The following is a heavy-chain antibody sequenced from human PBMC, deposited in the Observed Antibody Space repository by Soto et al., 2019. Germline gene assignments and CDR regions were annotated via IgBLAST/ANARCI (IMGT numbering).Heavy chain of an antibody. V-gene: IGHV4-31*03. CDR3: ARNRRYPMTTVTTTGFDY. CDR2: IYYSGST. J-gene: IGHJ4*02. Sequence: QVQLQESGPGLVKPSQTLSLTCTVSGGSISSGGYYWSWIRQHPGKGLEWIGYIYYSGSTYYNPSLKSRVTISVDTAKNQFSLKLSSVTAADTAVYYCARNRRYPMTTVTTTGFDYWGQGTLVTVSS. CDR1: GGSISSGGYY. D-gene: IGHD4-17*01.